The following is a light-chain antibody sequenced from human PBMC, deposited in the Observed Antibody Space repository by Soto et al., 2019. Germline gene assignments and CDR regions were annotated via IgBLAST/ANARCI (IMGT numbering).Light chain of an antibody. CDR3: QQYGSSPSIT. CDR1: QSVSSSY. V-gene: IGKV3-20*01. Sequence: EIVLTQSPGTLSLSPGERATPSCRASQSVSSSYLAWYQQKPGQAPRLLIYGASSRATGIPDRFSGSGSGTDFTLTISRLEPEDFAVYYCQQYGSSPSITFGQGTRLEI. J-gene: IGKJ5*01. CDR2: GAS.